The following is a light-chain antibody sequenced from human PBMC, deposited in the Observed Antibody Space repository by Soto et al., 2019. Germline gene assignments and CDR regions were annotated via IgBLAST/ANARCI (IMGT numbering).Light chain of an antibody. CDR1: QSVSSS. CDR3: QQHNNWPLT. J-gene: IGKJ1*01. V-gene: IGKV3-15*01. Sequence: EILMTQSPATLSVSPGERATLSCRASQSVSSSLAWYQHKPGQAPRLLIYAASTRATGVRARFSGSGSGTEFTLTTSSLQSEDFPVYDWQQHNNWPLTFGQGTKVEIK. CDR2: AAS.